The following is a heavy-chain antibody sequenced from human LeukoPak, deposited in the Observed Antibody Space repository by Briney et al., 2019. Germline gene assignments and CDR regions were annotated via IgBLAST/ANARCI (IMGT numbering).Heavy chain of an antibody. CDR3: ARRRGCGGDCSAYYFDY. V-gene: IGHV1-18*01. CDR2: ISAYNGNT. J-gene: IGHJ4*02. D-gene: IGHD2-21*02. CDR1: GYTFTSFG. Sequence: ASVKVSCKASGYTFTSFGISWVPQAPGQGLEWMGWISAYNGNTNYAQKLQGRVTMTTDTSTSTAYMELRSLRSDDTAVYYCARRRGCGGDCSAYYFDYWGQGTLVTVSS.